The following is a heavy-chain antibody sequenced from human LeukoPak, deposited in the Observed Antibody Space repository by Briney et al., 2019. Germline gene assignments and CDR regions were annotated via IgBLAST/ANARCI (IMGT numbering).Heavy chain of an antibody. D-gene: IGHD1-26*01. Sequence: PGGSLRLSCAASGFTFSSYSMNWVRQAPGKGLEWVSYISSSSSTIYYADSVKGRFTISRDNAKNSLYLQMNSLRAEDTAVYYCARDKIALPPSNAFDIWGQGTMVTVSS. J-gene: IGHJ3*02. V-gene: IGHV3-48*01. CDR1: GFTFSSYS. CDR2: ISSSSSTI. CDR3: ARDKIALPPSNAFDI.